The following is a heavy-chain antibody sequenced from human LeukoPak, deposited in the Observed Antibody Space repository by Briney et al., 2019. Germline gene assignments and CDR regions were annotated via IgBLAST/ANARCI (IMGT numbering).Heavy chain of an antibody. CDR3: ARQKYDFWSGLFPSYFDS. J-gene: IGHJ4*02. V-gene: IGHV4-39*01. D-gene: IGHD3/OR15-3a*01. Sequence: SETLSLTCTVSVGSINTVNYYWAWIRQSPGKGLEWIGSSYFGGSIYYNPSLESRVSISVDTSKNQFSLKLRSVTATDMALYYCARQKYDFWSGLFPSYFDSWGQGTWVTVSS. CDR1: VGSINTVNYY. CDR2: SYFGGSI.